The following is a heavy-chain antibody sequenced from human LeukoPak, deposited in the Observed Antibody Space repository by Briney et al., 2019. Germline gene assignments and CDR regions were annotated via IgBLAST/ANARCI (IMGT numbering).Heavy chain of an antibody. CDR2: IKQDGSEK. V-gene: IGHV3-7*01. CDR1: GLTFNNYA. Sequence: GGALRLSCAVSGLTFNNYAMSWVRQAPGKGLEWVANIKQDGSEKYYVDSVKGRFTISRDNAKNSLYLQMNSLRAEDTAVYYCARGRLPLDYWGQGTLVTVSS. D-gene: IGHD4-11*01. CDR3: ARGRLPLDY. J-gene: IGHJ4*02.